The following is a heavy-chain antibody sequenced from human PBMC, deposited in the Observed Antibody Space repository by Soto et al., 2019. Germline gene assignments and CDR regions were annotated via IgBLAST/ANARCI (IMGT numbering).Heavy chain of an antibody. CDR2: IIPIFGTA. J-gene: IGHJ4*02. Sequence: QVQLVQSGAEVKKPGSSVKVSCKASGGTFSSYAISWVRQAPGQGLEWMGGIIPIFGTANYAQKFQGRVTITAAESTSTAYMELSSLRAEDTAVYYCAGTYGGNSGSWWAVDYWGQGTLVTVSS. CDR3: AGTYGGNSGSWWAVDY. D-gene: IGHD2-15*01. V-gene: IGHV1-69*01. CDR1: GGTFSSYA.